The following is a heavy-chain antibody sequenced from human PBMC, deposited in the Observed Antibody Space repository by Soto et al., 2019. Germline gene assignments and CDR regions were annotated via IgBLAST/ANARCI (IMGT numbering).Heavy chain of an antibody. J-gene: IGHJ6*02. CDR3: AKDSIVGRPDYNYGMDV. CDR1: GVRSRKTA. V-gene: IGHV3-30*18. D-gene: IGHD6-6*01. Sequence: GGFPNLCCPPAGVRSRKTAIHGVRHGTAQGLEWVAVISYDGSNKYYADSVKGRFTISRDTSKNTLYLQMNSLGAEDTAVYYCAKDSIVGRPDYNYGMDVWGQGTTVTGSS. CDR2: ISYDGSNK.